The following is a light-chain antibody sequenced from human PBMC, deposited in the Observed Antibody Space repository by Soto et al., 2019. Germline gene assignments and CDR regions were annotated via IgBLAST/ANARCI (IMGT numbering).Light chain of an antibody. Sequence: EIVLTQSPGTLSLSPGERASLSCRASQSVSSSFLAWYQQKPGQAPRLLISGASSRATGVPDRFSGSGSGTDFSLTISRLEPEDFVAYYCQQYGSSPTFGPGTKLEIK. V-gene: IGKV3-20*01. CDR1: QSVSSSF. CDR2: GAS. J-gene: IGKJ2*01. CDR3: QQYGSSPT.